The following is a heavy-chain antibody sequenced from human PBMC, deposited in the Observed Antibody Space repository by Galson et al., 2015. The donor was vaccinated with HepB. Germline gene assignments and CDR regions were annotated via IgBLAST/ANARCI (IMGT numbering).Heavy chain of an antibody. Sequence: SVKVSCKASGGTFSSYAISWVRQAPGQGLEWMGGIIPIFGTANYAQKFQGRVTITADESTSTAYMELSSLRSEDTAVYYCANVWFGELWAGNWFDPWGQGTLVTVSS. J-gene: IGHJ5*02. D-gene: IGHD3-10*01. V-gene: IGHV1-69*13. CDR2: IIPIFGTA. CDR3: ANVWFGELWAGNWFDP. CDR1: GGTFSSYA.